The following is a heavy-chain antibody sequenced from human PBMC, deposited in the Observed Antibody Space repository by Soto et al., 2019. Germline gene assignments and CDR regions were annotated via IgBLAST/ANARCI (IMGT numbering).Heavy chain of an antibody. J-gene: IGHJ6*02. CDR2: IIPILGIA. V-gene: IGHV1-69*02. CDR3: ASDLSRHGMDV. Sequence: QVQLVQSGAEVKKPGSSVKVSCKASGGTFSSYTISWVRQAPGQGLEWMGRIIPILGIANYAQKFQGRVTITADNSTSTAYMELGSLSSEDTAVYHCASDLSRHGMDVWGQGTTVTVSS. CDR1: GGTFSSYT.